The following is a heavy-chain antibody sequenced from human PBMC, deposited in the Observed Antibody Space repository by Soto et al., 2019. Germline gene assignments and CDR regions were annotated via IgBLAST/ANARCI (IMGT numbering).Heavy chain of an antibody. CDR2: LFYLGSS. CDR1: GYSIIGSGIY. D-gene: IGHD3-3*02. J-gene: IGHJ5*02. V-gene: IGHV4-39*01. CDR3: ARHSLALRKNNWFDP. Sequence: SQPRSLTRHCAGYSIIGSGIYWDCLSLNPGKGLEWIGSLFYLGSSYYNPSLKSRVTMYVDTPKNQFSLRLRSVTAADTALYFCARHSLALRKNNWFDPWGQGIMV.